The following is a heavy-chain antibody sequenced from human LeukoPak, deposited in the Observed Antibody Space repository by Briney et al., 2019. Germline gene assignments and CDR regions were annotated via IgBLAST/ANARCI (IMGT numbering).Heavy chain of an antibody. CDR1: GFTFNTYA. CDR3: AKGKVSSSSSIDW. D-gene: IGHD2/OR15-2a*01. Sequence: GGSLRLSCAASGFTFNTYAMSWVRQAPGKGLEWVSAISGSAGSTYYADSVKGRFTISRDNSKNILYLQIHSLRAEDTAVYYCAKGKVSSSSSIDWWGQGTLVTVSS. J-gene: IGHJ4*02. V-gene: IGHV3-23*01. CDR2: ISGSAGST.